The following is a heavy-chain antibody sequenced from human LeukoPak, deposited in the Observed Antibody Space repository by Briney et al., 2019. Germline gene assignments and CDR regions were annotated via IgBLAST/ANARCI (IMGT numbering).Heavy chain of an antibody. Sequence: GGSLRLSCAASGFRFSHAWVSWVRQAPGKGLEWVANINQDGSERYYVDSVKGRFTISRHNAKNSLYLHMNSLRAEDTAVYYCARGPSGGNGFSYWGQGTLVTVSS. CDR2: INQDGSER. J-gene: IGHJ4*02. CDR3: ARGPSGGNGFSY. V-gene: IGHV3-7*04. D-gene: IGHD2-15*01. CDR1: GFRFSHAW.